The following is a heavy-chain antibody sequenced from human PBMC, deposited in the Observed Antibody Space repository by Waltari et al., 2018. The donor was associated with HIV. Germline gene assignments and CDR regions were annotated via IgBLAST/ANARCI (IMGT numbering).Heavy chain of an antibody. CDR3: ATSYKRHTYYYDSSGLYYFDY. Sequence: QVQLQESGPGLVKPSETLSLTCTVSGGSISSYYWSWIRQPPGQGLEWIGYIYYSGSTNYNPSLKSRVTISVDTSKNQFSLKLSSVTAADTAVYYCATSYKRHTYYYDSSGLYYFDYWGQGTLVTVSS. CDR2: IYYSGST. J-gene: IGHJ4*02. CDR1: GGSISSYY. V-gene: IGHV4-59*01. D-gene: IGHD3-22*01.